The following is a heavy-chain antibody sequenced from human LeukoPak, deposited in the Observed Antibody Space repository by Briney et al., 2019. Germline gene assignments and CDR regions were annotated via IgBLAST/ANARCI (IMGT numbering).Heavy chain of an antibody. CDR1: GGSISSKNW. CDR2: IYHTGST. V-gene: IGHV4-4*02. CDR3: ARDGGNSFRYWFDP. D-gene: IGHD4-23*01. J-gene: IGHJ5*02. Sequence: SETLSLTCAVSGGSISSKNWWIWVRQPPEKGLEWIGEIYHTGSTNYSPSLKSRVTMSVDKSKNQFSLKLSSVTAADTAVYYCARDGGNSFRYWFDPWGQGTLVTVSS.